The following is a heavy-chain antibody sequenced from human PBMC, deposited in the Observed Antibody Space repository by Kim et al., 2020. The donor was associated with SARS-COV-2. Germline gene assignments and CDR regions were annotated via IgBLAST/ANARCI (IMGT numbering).Heavy chain of an antibody. V-gene: IGHV3-21*01. J-gene: IGHJ4*02. Sequence: GGSLRLSCAASGFTFSSYSMNWVRQAPGKGLEWVSSITSSGSYIYYADSVKGRFTISRDDAKDSLYLQMNSLRAEDTAVYYCAKRHWLAAAGPHSLIFDYWGQGALVTVSS. CDR2: ITSSGSYI. CDR3: AKRHWLAAAGPHSLIFDY. D-gene: IGHD6-13*01. CDR1: GFTFSSYS.